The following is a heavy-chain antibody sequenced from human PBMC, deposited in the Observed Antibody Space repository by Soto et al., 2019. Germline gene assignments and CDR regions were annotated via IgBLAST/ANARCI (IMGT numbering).Heavy chain of an antibody. V-gene: IGHV4-59*01. J-gene: IGHJ4*02. Sequence: SESLSLTCTVSGGSICSYYWSWIRQPPGKGLEWIGYIYYSGSTNYNPSLKSRVTISVDTSKNQFSLKLSSVTAADTAVYYCARVWPESVYIWGSYRLDYWGQGTLVTVSS. D-gene: IGHD3-16*02. CDR2: IYYSGST. CDR1: GGSICSYY. CDR3: ARVWPESVYIWGSYRLDY.